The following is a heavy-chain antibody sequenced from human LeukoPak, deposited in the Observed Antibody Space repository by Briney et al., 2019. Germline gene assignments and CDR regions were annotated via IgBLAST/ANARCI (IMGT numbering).Heavy chain of an antibody. D-gene: IGHD5-24*01. CDR3: ARLYLPATRFDY. J-gene: IGHJ4*02. Sequence: GSLRLSCAASGFTFSNYAMNWVRQPPGKGLEWIGSIYYSGSTYYNPSLKSRVTISVDTSKNQFSLKLTSVTAADTAVYYCARLYLPATRFDYWGQGTLVTVSS. V-gene: IGHV4-38-2*01. CDR1: GFTFSNYA. CDR2: IYYSGST.